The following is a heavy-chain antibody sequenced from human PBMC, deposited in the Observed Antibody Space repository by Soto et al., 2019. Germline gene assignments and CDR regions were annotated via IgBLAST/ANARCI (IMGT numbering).Heavy chain of an antibody. D-gene: IGHD6-19*01. CDR3: ARAGIAVAKNWDFDY. J-gene: IGHJ4*02. CDR1: GFTFSSYS. V-gene: IGHV3-21*01. Sequence: GGSLRLSCAASGFTFSSYSMNWVRQAPGKGLEWVSSISSSSSYIYYADSVKGRFTISRDNAKNSLYLQMNSLRAEDTAVYYCARAGIAVAKNWDFDYWGQGTLVTVSS. CDR2: ISSSSSYI.